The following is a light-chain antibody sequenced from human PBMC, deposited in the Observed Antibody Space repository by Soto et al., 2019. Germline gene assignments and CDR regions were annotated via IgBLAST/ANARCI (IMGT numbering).Light chain of an antibody. V-gene: IGLV2-8*01. CDR3: SSHGGNSPYV. Sequence: QSALTQPPSASGSPGQSVAISCTGTTGDIGNYNFVSWYQQHPGKAPKLLIFEVNKRPSGVPDRFSGSKSGNTASLTVSGLQAEDEGDYYCSSHGGNSPYVFGTGTKLTVL. CDR1: TGDIGNYNF. J-gene: IGLJ1*01. CDR2: EVN.